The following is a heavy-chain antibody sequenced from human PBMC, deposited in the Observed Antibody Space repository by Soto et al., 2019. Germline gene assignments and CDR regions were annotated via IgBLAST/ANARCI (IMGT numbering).Heavy chain of an antibody. CDR3: ARDKITGLFDY. CDR2: INHTGST. V-gene: IGHV4-34*01. J-gene: IGHJ4*02. Sequence: QVQLQQWGAGLLKPSETLSLTCAVYGGSFSGYSWTWIRQPPGTGLEWIGEINHTGSTNYNPSLKXXVTISVDPSKNQFSLKLTSVTAADTAVYYCARDKITGLFDYWGQGTLVTGSS. CDR1: GGSFSGYS. D-gene: IGHD2-8*02.